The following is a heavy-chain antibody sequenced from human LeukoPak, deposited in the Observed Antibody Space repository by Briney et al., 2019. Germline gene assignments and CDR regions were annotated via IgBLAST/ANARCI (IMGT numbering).Heavy chain of an antibody. D-gene: IGHD3-22*01. CDR3: ASPRGDDSGGYYTWYFHH. J-gene: IGHJ1*01. CDR1: GGSIRSGTYY. Sequence: PSQTLSLTCTVSGGSIRSGTYYWSWIRQPAGKGLEWIGLIYSSGSTNYNPSLKSRVTISLGTSKNQFSLKLSSVTAADTAVYFCASPRGDDSGGYYTWYFHHWGQGILVTVSS. CDR2: IYSSGST. V-gene: IGHV4-61*02.